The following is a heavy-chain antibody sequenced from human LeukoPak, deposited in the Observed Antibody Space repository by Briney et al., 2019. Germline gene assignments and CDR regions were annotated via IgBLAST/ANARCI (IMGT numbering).Heavy chain of an antibody. CDR2: ISGSGGST. V-gene: IGHV3-23*01. Sequence: GGSLRLSCAASGFTFSSYAMSRVRQTPGKRLEWVSVISGSGGSTYYADSVKGRFTISRDNSKNTLYLQMNSLRAEDTALYYCAKGRRLYAYDYWGQGTLVTVSS. D-gene: IGHD3-16*01. CDR3: AKGRRLYAYDY. CDR1: GFTFSSYA. J-gene: IGHJ4*02.